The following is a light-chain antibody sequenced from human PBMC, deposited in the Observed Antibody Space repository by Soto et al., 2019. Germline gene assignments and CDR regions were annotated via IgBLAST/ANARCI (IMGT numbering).Light chain of an antibody. V-gene: IGLV2-14*01. Sequence: QSVLTQPASVSGSPGQSITISCTGTSSDVGGYTYVSWYQQHPGKAPKVMIYEVSNRPSGVSNRFSGSKSGNTASLTISGLQAEDEADYCCSSYTSSSTHVFGTGTKVTVL. J-gene: IGLJ1*01. CDR3: SSYTSSSTHV. CDR2: EVS. CDR1: SSDVGGYTY.